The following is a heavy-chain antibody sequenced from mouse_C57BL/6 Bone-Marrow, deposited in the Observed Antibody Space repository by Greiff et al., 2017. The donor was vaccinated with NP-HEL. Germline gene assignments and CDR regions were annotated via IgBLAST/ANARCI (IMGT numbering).Heavy chain of an antibody. V-gene: IGHV1-85*01. CDR2: IYPRDGST. CDR3: ARRRIYDGYYGPFDY. D-gene: IGHD2-3*01. J-gene: IGHJ2*01. Sequence: QVQLQQSGPELVKPGASVKLSCKASGYTFTSYDINWVKQRPGPGLEWIGWIYPRDGSTKYNEKFKGKATLTVDTSSSTAYMELHSLTSEDSAVYFCARRRIYDGYYGPFDYWGQGTTLTVSS. CDR1: GYTFTSYD.